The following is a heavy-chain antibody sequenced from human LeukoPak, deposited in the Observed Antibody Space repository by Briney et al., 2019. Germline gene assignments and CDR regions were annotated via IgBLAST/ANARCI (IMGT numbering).Heavy chain of an antibody. V-gene: IGHV4-39*07. CDR3: ARDRGDGYDYFWDY. CDR2: MYYRGNT. CDR1: GGSISTITYY. J-gene: IGHJ4*02. D-gene: IGHD5-12*01. Sequence: SETLSLTCTVFGGSISTITYYWGWIRQPPGKGLEWVGHMYYRGNTFYNPSLKSRVTISVDTSKNQFSLKLSSVTAADTAVYYCARDRGDGYDYFWDYWGQGTLVTVSS.